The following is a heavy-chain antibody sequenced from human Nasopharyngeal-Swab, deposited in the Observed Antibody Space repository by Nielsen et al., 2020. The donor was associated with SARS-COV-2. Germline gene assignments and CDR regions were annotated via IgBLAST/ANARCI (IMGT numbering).Heavy chain of an antibody. D-gene: IGHD1-26*01. CDR3: ARGPQGGSRRPYYFDY. CDR2: INYSGST. J-gene: IGHJ4*02. V-gene: IGHV4-34*01. Sequence: WIRQPPGKGLEWIGEINYSGSTNYNPSLKSRVTISVDTSKNQFSLKLSSVTAADTAVYYCARGPQGGSRRPYYFDYWSQGTLVTVSS.